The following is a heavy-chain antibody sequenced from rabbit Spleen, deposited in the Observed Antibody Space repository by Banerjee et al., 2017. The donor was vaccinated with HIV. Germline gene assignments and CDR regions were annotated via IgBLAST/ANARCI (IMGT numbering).Heavy chain of an antibody. CDR1: GFTISNNYW. CDR2: ISTGGST. CDR3: ARDLTDAIGWNFNL. J-gene: IGHJ4*01. Sequence: QEQLVESRGGLVTPGGSLKLSCKASGFTISNNYWMNWVRQAPGKGLELIACISTGGSTWYASWAKGRFTITRNTNQNTVDLQMTSLTAADTATYFCARDLTDAIGWNFNLWGPGTLVTVS. D-gene: IGHD1-1*01. V-gene: IGHV1S43*01.